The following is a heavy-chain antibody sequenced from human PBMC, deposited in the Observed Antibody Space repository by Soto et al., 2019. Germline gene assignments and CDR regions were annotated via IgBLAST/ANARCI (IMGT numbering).Heavy chain of an antibody. CDR1: GGSISSGGYY. CDR2: IYYSGST. D-gene: IGHD6-19*01. V-gene: IGHV4-31*03. CDR3: ARGRVGAVAGLPNRGYYYGMDV. Sequence: SETLSLTCTVSGGSISSGGYYWSWIRQHPGKGLEWIGYIYYSGSTYYNPSLKSRVTISVDTSKNQFSLKLSSVTAADTAVYYCARGRVGAVAGLPNRGYYYGMDVWGQGTTVTVSS. J-gene: IGHJ6*02.